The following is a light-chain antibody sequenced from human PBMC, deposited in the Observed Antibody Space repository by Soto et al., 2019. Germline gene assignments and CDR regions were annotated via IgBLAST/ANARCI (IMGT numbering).Light chain of an antibody. CDR1: SSDVGSYNL. CDR3: CSYAGSSTPLI. V-gene: IGLV2-23*02. Sequence: QSALTQPASVSGSPGQSITISCTGTSSDVGSYNLVSWYQQHPGKALKLMIYEVSKRPSGVSNRFSGSKSGNTASLTISGLQAEDEADYYCCSYAGSSTPLIFGTGTKVTVL. J-gene: IGLJ1*01. CDR2: EVS.